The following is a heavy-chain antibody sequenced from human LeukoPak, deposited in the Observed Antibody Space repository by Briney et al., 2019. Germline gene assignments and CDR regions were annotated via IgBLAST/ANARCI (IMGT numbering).Heavy chain of an antibody. CDR2: ISSSSSYI. CDR3: AKDQTPYY. CDR1: GFTYSRCS. Sequence: GGSLRLSCAASGFTYSRCSMNWVRQAPGKGLEWVSSISSSSSYIYYTDSVKGRFTISRDNAKNSLYLQMNSLRAEDTAVYFCAKDQTPYYWGQGTLVTVSS. V-gene: IGHV3-21*01. J-gene: IGHJ4*02.